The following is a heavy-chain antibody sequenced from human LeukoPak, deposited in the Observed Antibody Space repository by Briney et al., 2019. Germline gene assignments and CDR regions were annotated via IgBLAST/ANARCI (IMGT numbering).Heavy chain of an antibody. J-gene: IGHJ5*02. Sequence: ASVKVSCKASGYTFTGYYMHWVRQAPGQGLEWMGWINPNSGGTNYAQKFQGRVTMTRDTSISTAYMELSRLRSDDTAVYYCARGSDISTGDWFDPWGQGTLVTVSS. CDR3: ARGSDISTGDWFDP. V-gene: IGHV1-2*02. CDR1: GYTFTGYY. CDR2: INPNSGGT. D-gene: IGHD3-9*01.